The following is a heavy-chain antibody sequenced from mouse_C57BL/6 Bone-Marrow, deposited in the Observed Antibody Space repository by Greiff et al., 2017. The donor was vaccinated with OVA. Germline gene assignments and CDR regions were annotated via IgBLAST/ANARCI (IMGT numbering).Heavy chain of an antibody. CDR3: TSYGSSFRWYFDV. J-gene: IGHJ1*03. CDR1: GFNIKDDY. Sequence: EVKLVESGAELVRPGASVKLSCTASGFNIKDDYMHWVKQRPEQGLEWIGWIDPENGDTEYASKFQGKATITADTSSNTAYLQLSSLTSEDTAVYYCTSYGSSFRWYFDVWGTGTTVTVSS. D-gene: IGHD1-1*01. V-gene: IGHV14-4*01. CDR2: IDPENGDT.